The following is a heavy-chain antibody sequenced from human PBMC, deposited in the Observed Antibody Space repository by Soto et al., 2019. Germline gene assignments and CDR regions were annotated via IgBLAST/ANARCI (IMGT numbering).Heavy chain of an antibody. D-gene: IGHD1-1*01. CDR3: ARCKYNWNDFGYYYYMDV. J-gene: IGHJ6*03. CDR1: GGTFSSYT. V-gene: IGHV1-69*02. CDR2: IIPILGIA. Sequence: SVKVSCKASGGTFSSYTISWVRQAPGQGLEWMGRIIPILGIANYAQKFQGRVTITADKSTSTAYMELSSLRSEDTAVYYCARCKYNWNDFGYYYYMDVWGKGTTVTDSS.